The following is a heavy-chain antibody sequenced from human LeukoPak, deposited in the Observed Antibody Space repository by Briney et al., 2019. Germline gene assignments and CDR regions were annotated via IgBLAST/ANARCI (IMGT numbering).Heavy chain of an antibody. J-gene: IGHJ6*03. D-gene: IGHD5-18*01. CDR3: AKDVRGYSYGYYYYMDV. V-gene: IGHV3-23*01. CDR1: GFTFSSYA. CDR2: ISGSGGST. Sequence: GGSLRLSCAASGFTFSSYAMSWVRQAPGKGLEWASAISGSGGSTYYADSVKGRFTISRDNSKNTLYLQMNSLRAEDTAVYYCAKDVRGYSYGYYYYMDVWGKGTTVTVSS.